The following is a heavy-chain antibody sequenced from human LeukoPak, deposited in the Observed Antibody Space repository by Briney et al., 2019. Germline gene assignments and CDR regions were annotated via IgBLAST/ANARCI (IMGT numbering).Heavy chain of an antibody. Sequence: PSETLSLTCTVSGGSINNYYWSWIRQPAGKGLEWIGRIYSSGSTNYNPSLNSRVTMSVDTSKNQFSLMLSSVTAADTAVYYCARGSSGWYSIDYWGQGALVTVSS. CDR1: GGSINNYY. D-gene: IGHD6-19*01. CDR2: IYSSGST. V-gene: IGHV4-4*07. CDR3: ARGSSGWYSIDY. J-gene: IGHJ4*02.